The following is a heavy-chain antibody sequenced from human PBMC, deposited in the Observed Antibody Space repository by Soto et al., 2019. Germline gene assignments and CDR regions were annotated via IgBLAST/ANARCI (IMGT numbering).Heavy chain of an antibody. CDR1: GGSFSGYY. V-gene: IGHV4-34*01. Sequence: QVQLQQWGAGLLKPSETLSLTCAVYGGSFSGYYWSWIRQPPGKGLEWIGEINHSGSTNYNPSLNSRVTISVDTSKNQFSLKLSSVTAADTAVYYCARDRRLITMVRGVSLWFDPWGQGTLVTVSS. J-gene: IGHJ5*02. CDR2: INHSGST. D-gene: IGHD3-10*01. CDR3: ARDRRLITMVRGVSLWFDP.